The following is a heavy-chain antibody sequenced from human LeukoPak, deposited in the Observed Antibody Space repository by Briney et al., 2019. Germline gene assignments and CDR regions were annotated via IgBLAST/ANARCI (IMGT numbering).Heavy chain of an antibody. V-gene: IGHV5-51*01. CDR2: IYPVDSDT. J-gene: IGHJ6*01. CDR3: VRLEGVGHDYCELWPQGPVDRVF. CDR1: GYSFTSYG. Sequence: RGDSLKVSCKGSGYSFTSYGRGGLRQMPGKGLEWMGIIYPVDSDTRNSPSFQGQGTFSADKSISPGYLQWSALKARDTPMFYWVRLEGVGHDYCELWPQGPVDRVFWG. D-gene: IGHD4/OR15-4a*01.